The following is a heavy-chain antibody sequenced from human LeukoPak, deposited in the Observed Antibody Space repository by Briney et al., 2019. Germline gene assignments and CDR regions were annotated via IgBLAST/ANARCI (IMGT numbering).Heavy chain of an antibody. CDR1: GYTFTSSG. CDR2: ISAYNGNT. V-gene: IGHV1-18*01. J-gene: IGHJ4*02. D-gene: IGHD6-19*01. Sequence: ASVKVSCKASGYTFTSSGISWVRQAPGQGLEWMGWISAYNGNTNYAQKLQGRVTMTTDTSTSTAYMELRSLRSDDTAVYYCARGRLGSGWYSIDYWGQGTLVTVSS. CDR3: ARGRLGSGWYSIDY.